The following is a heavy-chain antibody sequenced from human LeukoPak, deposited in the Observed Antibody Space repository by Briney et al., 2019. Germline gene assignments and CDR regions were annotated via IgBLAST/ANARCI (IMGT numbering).Heavy chain of an antibody. V-gene: IGHV1-8*01. CDR3: ARALRIVCGSDCHSYYFDY. CDR1: GYTFTSYD. CDR2: MNPNSGNT. Sequence: GASVKVSCEASGYTFTSYDINWVRQATGQGLEWMGWMNPNSGNTDYAQKFQGRVTMTRNTSISTAYMELSSLRSEDTAVYYCARALRIVCGSDCHSYYFDYWGQGTLVTVSS. D-gene: IGHD2-21*02. J-gene: IGHJ4*02.